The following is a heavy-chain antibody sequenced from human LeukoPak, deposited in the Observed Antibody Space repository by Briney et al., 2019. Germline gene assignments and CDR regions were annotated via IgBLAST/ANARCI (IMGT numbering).Heavy chain of an antibody. CDR1: GFTFSSYG. Sequence: GGSLRLSCAASGFTFSSYGMHWVRQAPGKGLEWVAVTWYDGSNKYYADSVKGRFTISRDNSKNTLYLQMNSLRAEDTAVYYCARGDYYDSSGYPWGQGTLVTVSS. CDR3: ARGDYYDSSGYP. D-gene: IGHD3-22*01. CDR2: TWYDGSNK. V-gene: IGHV3-33*01. J-gene: IGHJ5*02.